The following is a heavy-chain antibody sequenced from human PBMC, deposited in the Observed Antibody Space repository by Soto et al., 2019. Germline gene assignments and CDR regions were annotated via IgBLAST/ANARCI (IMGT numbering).Heavy chain of an antibody. D-gene: IGHD6-13*01. CDR2: IYHSGST. Sequence: SETLSLTCAVSGGSISSGDYSWSWIRQPPGKGLEWIGYIYHSGSTYYNPSLKSRVTISVDRSKNQFSLKLSSVTAADTAVYYCARGSDTGYSSSWYTWFDPWGQGTLVTVSS. CDR3: ARGSDTGYSSSWYTWFDP. J-gene: IGHJ5*02. V-gene: IGHV4-30-2*01. CDR1: GGSISSGDYS.